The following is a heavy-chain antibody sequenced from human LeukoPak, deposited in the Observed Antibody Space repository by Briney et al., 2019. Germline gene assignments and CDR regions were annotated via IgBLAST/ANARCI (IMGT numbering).Heavy chain of an antibody. CDR3: ARDIETAAADYYFDY. J-gene: IGHJ4*02. Sequence: GGSLRLSCAASGFTFSTYPMHWVRQAPGKGLEWVAVISYDGRDKHYADSVKGRFTISRDNSKNTLYLQMNSLRVEDTAVYYCARDIETAAADYYFDYWGQGTLVTVSS. CDR1: GFTFSTYP. D-gene: IGHD6-13*01. CDR2: ISYDGRDK. V-gene: IGHV3-30*04.